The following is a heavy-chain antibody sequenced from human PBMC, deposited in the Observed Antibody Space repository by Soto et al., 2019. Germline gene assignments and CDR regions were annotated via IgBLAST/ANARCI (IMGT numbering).Heavy chain of an antibody. CDR2: ISGSGGST. J-gene: IGHJ4*02. V-gene: IGHV3-23*01. Sequence: VGSLRLSCAASGFTFSSYAMSWVRQAPGNGLECVSSISGSGGSTYYSDSVKGRFTISRDNSKNTLYLQVNSRGAEDPAVGYCAKKGCPLYFDYWGQGTVVTVPS. CDR1: GFTFSSYA. CDR3: AKKGCPLYFDY.